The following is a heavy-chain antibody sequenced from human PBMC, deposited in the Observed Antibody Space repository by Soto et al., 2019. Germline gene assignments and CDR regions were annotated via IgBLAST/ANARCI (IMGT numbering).Heavy chain of an antibody. CDR1: GFTFRDHA. J-gene: IGHJ4*02. V-gene: IGHV3-33*06. Sequence: QVQLVESGGGVVQPGRSLRLSCAASGFTFRDHAMHWVRQAPGKGREWLAIIWNDGSNKFYAGSVQGRFTISRDNSKNTVYLQMNTLSAEDTAVYYCGKERRGSGWFVCSYWGQGILVTVSS. CDR3: GKERRGSGWFVCSY. CDR2: IWNDGSNK. D-gene: IGHD6-19*01.